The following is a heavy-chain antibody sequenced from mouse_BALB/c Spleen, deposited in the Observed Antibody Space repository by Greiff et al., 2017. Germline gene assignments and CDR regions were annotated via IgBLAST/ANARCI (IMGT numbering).Heavy chain of an antibody. V-gene: IGHV14-3*02. CDR3: ACYGSSYNYAMDY. D-gene: IGHD1-1*01. Sequence: EVKLMESGAELVKPGASVKLSCTASGFNIKDTYMHWVKQRPEQGLEWIGRIDPANGNTKYDPKFQGKATITADTSSNTAYLQLSSLTSEDTAVYYCACYGSSYNYAMDYWGQGTSVTVSS. J-gene: IGHJ4*01. CDR1: GFNIKDTY. CDR2: IDPANGNT.